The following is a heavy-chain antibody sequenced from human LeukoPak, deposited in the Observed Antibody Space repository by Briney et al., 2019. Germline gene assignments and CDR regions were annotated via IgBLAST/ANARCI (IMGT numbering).Heavy chain of an antibody. CDR1: GFTVSSNY. CDR3: ARGGAAGFGATDFDY. J-gene: IGHJ4*02. Sequence: PGGSLRLSCAASGFTVSSNYMSWVRQAPGKGLEWVSVIYSGGSTYYADSVKGRFTISRDNSKNTLYLQMNSLRAEDTAVYYCARGGAAGFGATDFDYWGQGTLVTVSS. D-gene: IGHD3-16*01. CDR2: IYSGGST. V-gene: IGHV3-66*01.